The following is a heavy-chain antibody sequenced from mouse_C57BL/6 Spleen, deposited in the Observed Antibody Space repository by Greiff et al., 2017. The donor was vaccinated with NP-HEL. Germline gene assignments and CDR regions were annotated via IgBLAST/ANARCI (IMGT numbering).Heavy chain of an antibody. J-gene: IGHJ4*01. CDR2: IRSKSSNYAT. Sequence: EVKLMESGGGLVQPKGSLKLSCAASGFTFNTYAMHWVRQAPGKGLEWVARIRSKSSNYATYYADSVKDRFTISRDDSPSMLYLQMNNLKTEDTAMYYCVREGKTYYSNPYAMDYWGQGTSVTVSS. CDR1: GFTFNTYA. V-gene: IGHV10-3*01. D-gene: IGHD2-5*01. CDR3: VREGKTYYSNPYAMDY.